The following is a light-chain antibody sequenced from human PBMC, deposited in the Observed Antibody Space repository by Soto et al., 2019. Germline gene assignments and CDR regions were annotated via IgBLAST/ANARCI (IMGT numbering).Light chain of an antibody. V-gene: IGKV3-15*01. J-gene: IGKJ1*01. CDR2: GAS. CDR1: QNVGNN. Sequence: EIVMTQSPATLSVSPGERATLSCRASQNVGNNLVWYQQKPGQAPRLLIYGASTRAAGIPDRFSGSGSGTEYTRTISGLPSDDFAVYFCQQFNNWPPWTLGQGTKVDIK. CDR3: QQFNNWPPWT.